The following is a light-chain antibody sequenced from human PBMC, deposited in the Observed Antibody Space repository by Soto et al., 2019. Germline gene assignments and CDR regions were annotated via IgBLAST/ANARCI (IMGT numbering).Light chain of an antibody. CDR3: QQFNSYLLT. CDR2: DAS. V-gene: IGKV1-13*02. Sequence: IQLTQSPSSLSASVGDRVTITCRASEDIASALAWYQQRPGKTPTLLIYDASNLESGVPSRFTGSGSGTDFTLTISSLQPEDFATYYCQQFNSYLLTFGGGTKVEI. CDR1: EDIASA. J-gene: IGKJ4*01.